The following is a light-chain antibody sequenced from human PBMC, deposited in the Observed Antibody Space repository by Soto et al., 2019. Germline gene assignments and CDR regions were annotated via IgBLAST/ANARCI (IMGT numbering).Light chain of an antibody. CDR2: EVT. Sequence: QSALTQPASVSGSPGQSITISCTGTSSDIGSFNLVSWYQQHPGKAPKLIISEVTKRPSGVSNRFSGSKSANTASLSISGLLAEDEADYYCQAYDISLRGPIFGGGTKLTVL. CDR3: QAYDISLRGPI. CDR1: SSDIGSFNL. J-gene: IGLJ2*01. V-gene: IGLV2-23*02.